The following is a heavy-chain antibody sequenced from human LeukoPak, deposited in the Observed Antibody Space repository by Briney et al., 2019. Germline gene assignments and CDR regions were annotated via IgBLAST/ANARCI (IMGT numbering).Heavy chain of an antibody. CDR1: GGSISSSSYY. J-gene: IGHJ5*02. CDR3: ARRATAGDYVGWFDP. CDR2: IYYSGST. D-gene: IGHD4-17*01. V-gene: IGHV4-39*01. Sequence: SETLSLTCTVSGGSISSSSYYWGWIRQPPGKGLEWIGSIYYSGSTYYNPSLKSRVTIPVDTSKNQFSLKLSSVTAADTAVYYCARRATAGDYVGWFDPWGQGTLVTVSS.